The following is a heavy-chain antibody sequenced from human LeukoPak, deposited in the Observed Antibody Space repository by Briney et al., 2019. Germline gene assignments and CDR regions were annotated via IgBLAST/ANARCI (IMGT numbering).Heavy chain of an antibody. Sequence: PGGSLRLSCAASGFTFSSYGMHWVRQAPGKGLEWVAVIWYDGSNKYYADSVKGRFTISRDNSKNTLYLQMNSLRAEDTAVYYCARDQRGTYYYDSSXXXAFDIWGQGTMVTVSS. J-gene: IGHJ3*02. CDR2: IWYDGSNK. CDR3: ARDQRGTYYYDSSXXXAFDI. V-gene: IGHV3-33*01. D-gene: IGHD3-22*01. CDR1: GFTFSSYG.